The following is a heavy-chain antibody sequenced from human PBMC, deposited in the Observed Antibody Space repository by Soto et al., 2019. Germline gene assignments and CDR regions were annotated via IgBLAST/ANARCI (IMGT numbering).Heavy chain of an antibody. Sequence: PGGSLRLSCAASGFTFSSYWMSWVRQAPGKGLEWVANIKQDGSEKYYVDSVKGRFTISRDNAKNSLYLQMNSLRAEDTAVYYCARDVEQQPHYYYGMDVWGQGTTVTVSS. CDR3: ARDVEQQPHYYYGMDV. D-gene: IGHD6-13*01. CDR2: IKQDGSEK. CDR1: GFTFSSYW. J-gene: IGHJ6*02. V-gene: IGHV3-7*03.